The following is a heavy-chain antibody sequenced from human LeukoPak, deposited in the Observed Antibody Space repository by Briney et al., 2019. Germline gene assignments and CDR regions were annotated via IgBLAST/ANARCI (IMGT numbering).Heavy chain of an antibody. D-gene: IGHD3-22*01. V-gene: IGHV3-64D*06. Sequence: PGGSLRLSCSASGFTFSAFAMHWVRQAPGKGLEYVSAISSNGDTTYYADSVKGRFAMSRDNSKNTLYLQMSSLRAEDTAVYYCVKGSSYYYDSDGYYVDYWGQGTLVTVSS. J-gene: IGHJ4*02. CDR3: VKGSSYYYDSDGYYVDY. CDR1: GFTFSAFA. CDR2: ISSNGDTT.